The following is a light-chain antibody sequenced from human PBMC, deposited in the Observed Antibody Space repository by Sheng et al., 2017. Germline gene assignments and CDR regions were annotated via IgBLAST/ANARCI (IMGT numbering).Light chain of an antibody. V-gene: IGKV3-20*01. CDR2: GAS. Sequence: EIVLTQSPGTLSLSPGERATLSCRASQSVSSSYLAWYQQKPGQAPRLLIYGASSRATGIPDRFSGSGSGTDFTLTISRLEPEDFAVYYCQQYGSSPRTFGQGPRWNTN. CDR1: QSVSSSY. J-gene: IGKJ1*01. CDR3: QQYGSSPRT.